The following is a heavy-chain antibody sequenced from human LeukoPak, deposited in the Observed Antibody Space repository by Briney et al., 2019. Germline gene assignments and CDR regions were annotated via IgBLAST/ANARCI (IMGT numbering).Heavy chain of an antibody. CDR1: GFSFSSYG. V-gene: IGHV3-30*02. CDR3: AKGCDYSPPLDAFDM. D-gene: IGHD4-11*01. Sequence: PGGSLELSCAASGFSFSSYGMHWVRQAPGKGLEWVAFIRYDGSNKHYVDSVKGRFTISRDNSKNTLYLQVNSLRAEDTAVYYCAKGCDYSPPLDAFDMWGQGTMVTVSS. CDR2: IRYDGSNK. J-gene: IGHJ3*02.